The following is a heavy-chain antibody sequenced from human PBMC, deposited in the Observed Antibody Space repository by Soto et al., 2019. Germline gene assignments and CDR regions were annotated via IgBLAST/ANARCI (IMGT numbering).Heavy chain of an antibody. D-gene: IGHD4-17*01. CDR2: VIPIFGTA. Sequence: ASVKVSCKASGGTFSSYAISWVRQAPGQGLEWMGGVIPIFGTANYAQKFQGRVTITADESTSTAYMELSSLRSEDTAVYYCASRTTVVTPVSWGMDVWGQGTTVTVSS. J-gene: IGHJ6*02. V-gene: IGHV1-69*13. CDR1: GGTFSSYA. CDR3: ASRTTVVTPVSWGMDV.